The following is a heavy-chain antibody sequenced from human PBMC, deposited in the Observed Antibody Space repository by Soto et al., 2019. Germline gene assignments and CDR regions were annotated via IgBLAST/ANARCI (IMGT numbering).Heavy chain of an antibody. V-gene: IGHV1-46*01. Sequence: AASVKVSCKASGYTFTSYYMHWVRQAPGQGLEWMGIINPSGGSTSYAQKFQGRVTMTRDTSTSTVYMELSSLRSEDTAVYYCAREAAYDILTGYYYYYGMDVWGQGTTVTVSS. CDR3: AREAAYDILTGYYYYYGMDV. CDR1: GYTFTSYY. CDR2: INPSGGST. J-gene: IGHJ6*02. D-gene: IGHD3-9*01.